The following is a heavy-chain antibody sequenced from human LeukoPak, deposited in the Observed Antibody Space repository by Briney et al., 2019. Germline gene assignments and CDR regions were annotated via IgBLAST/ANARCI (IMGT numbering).Heavy chain of an antibody. Sequence: SETLSLTCTVSGGSISSYYWSWIRQPPGKGLEWIGYIYYSGSTNYNPSLKSRVTISVDTSKNQFSLKLSSVTAADTAVYYCARASRGDGYPQAPYDYWGQGTLVTVSS. J-gene: IGHJ4*02. CDR1: GGSISSYY. D-gene: IGHD5-24*01. CDR3: ARASRGDGYPQAPYDY. CDR2: IYYSGST. V-gene: IGHV4-59*01.